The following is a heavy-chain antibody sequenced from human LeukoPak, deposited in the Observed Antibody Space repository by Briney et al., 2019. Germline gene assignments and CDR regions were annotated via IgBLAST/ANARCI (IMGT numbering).Heavy chain of an antibody. CDR3: ARDLRPQEWNDFDY. CDR1: GGTFSSYA. CDR2: IIPIFGTA. V-gene: IGHV1-69*01. D-gene: IGHD1-1*01. J-gene: IGHJ4*02. Sequence: SVKVSRKASGGTFSSYAISWVRQAPGQGLEWMGGIIPIFGTANYAQKFQGRVTITADESKSTAYMELSSLRSEDTAVYYCARDLRPQEWNDFDYWGQGTLVTVSS.